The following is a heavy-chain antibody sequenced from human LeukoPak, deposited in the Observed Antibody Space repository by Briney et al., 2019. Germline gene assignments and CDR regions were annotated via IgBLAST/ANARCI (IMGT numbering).Heavy chain of an antibody. Sequence: SVKVSCKASGGTFSSYAISWVRQAPGQGLEWMGRIIPILGIADYAQKFQGRVTITADKSTSTAYMELSSLRSEDTAVYYCASSVAAAGIHFDYWGQGTLVTVSS. J-gene: IGHJ4*02. V-gene: IGHV1-69*04. CDR1: GGTFSSYA. CDR3: ASSVAAAGIHFDY. CDR2: IIPILGIA. D-gene: IGHD6-13*01.